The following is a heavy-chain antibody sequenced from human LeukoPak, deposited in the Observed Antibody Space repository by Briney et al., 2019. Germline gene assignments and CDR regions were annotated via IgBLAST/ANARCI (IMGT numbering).Heavy chain of an antibody. CDR2: IYYSGST. J-gene: IGHJ3*02. D-gene: IGHD3-16*01. V-gene: IGHV4-59*08. CDR3: ASPTRGVMGWEDAFDI. CDR1: SGSISSYY. Sequence: SDTLSLTCTVSSGSISSYYWSWIRQPPGKGLEWIGYIYYSGSTNYNPSLKSRVTMSVDTSKNQFSLKLSSVTAADTAVYYCASPTRGVMGWEDAFDIWGQGTMVTVSS.